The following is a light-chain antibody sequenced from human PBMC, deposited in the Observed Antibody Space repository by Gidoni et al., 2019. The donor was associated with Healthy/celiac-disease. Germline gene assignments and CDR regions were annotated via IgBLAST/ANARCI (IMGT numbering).Light chain of an antibody. CDR2: DAS. CDR1: QSVSSY. CDR3: QQRSNWPPGST. V-gene: IGKV3-11*01. Sequence: EIVLTQSPATLYLSPGERATLSCRASQSVSSYLAWYQQKPGQAPRLLIYDASNRATGIPARFSGSGSGTDFTLTISSLEPEDFAVYYCQQRSNWPPGSTFGPGTKVDIE. J-gene: IGKJ3*01.